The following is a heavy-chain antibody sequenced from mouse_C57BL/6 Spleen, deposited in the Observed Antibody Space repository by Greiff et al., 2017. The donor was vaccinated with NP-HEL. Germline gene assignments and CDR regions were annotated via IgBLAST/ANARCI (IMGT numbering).Heavy chain of an antibody. Sequence: DVQLQESGPGLVKPSQSLSLTCSVTGYSITSGYYWNWIRQFPGNKLEWMGYISYDGSNNYNPSLKNRISITRDTSKNQFFLKLNSVTTEDTATYYCATGAAQATFAYWGQGTLVTVSA. CDR3: ATGAAQATFAY. V-gene: IGHV3-6*01. J-gene: IGHJ3*01. D-gene: IGHD3-2*02. CDR1: GYSITSGYY. CDR2: ISYDGSN.